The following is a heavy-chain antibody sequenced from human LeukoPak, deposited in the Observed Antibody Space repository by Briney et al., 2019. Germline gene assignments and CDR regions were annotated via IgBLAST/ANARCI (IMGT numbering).Heavy chain of an antibody. J-gene: IGHJ6*02. CDR3: ARDRGTTMVRGTYGMDV. D-gene: IGHD3-10*01. CDR2: IYYSGSI. CDR1: GGSISPYY. Sequence: PSETLSLTCTVSGGSISPYYWNWIRQPPGKGLEWIGSIYYSGSIYYNPTLKSRVTISVDTSKNQFSLKLSSVTAADTAVYYCARDRGTTMVRGTYGMDVWGQGTTVTVSS. V-gene: IGHV4-59*12.